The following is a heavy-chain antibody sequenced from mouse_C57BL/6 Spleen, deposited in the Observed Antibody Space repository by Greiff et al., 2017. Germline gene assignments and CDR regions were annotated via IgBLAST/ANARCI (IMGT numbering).Heavy chain of an antibody. CDR3: ARGDRLWEKGVDY. D-gene: IGHD6-5*01. Sequence: EVKLVESGPELVKPGASVKIPCKASGYTFTDYNMDWVKQSHGKSLEWIGDINPNNGGTIYNQKFKGKATLTVDKSSSTAYMELRSLTSEDTAVYYCARGDRLWEKGVDYWGQGTTLTVSS. CDR2: INPNNGGT. V-gene: IGHV1-18*01. CDR1: GYTFTDYN. J-gene: IGHJ2*01.